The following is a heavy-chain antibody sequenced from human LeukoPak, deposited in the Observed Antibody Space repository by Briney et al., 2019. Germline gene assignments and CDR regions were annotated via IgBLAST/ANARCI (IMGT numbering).Heavy chain of an antibody. Sequence: ASVKVSCKASGYTFTGYFIRWVRQAPGQGLEWMGWINPNSGGTNYAQNFQGRVTMTGDTSINTAYMELSRLTSDDTAVYFCSRDRGYYDSGDYPTDYWGQGTLVTVSS. CDR3: SRDRGYYDSGDYPTDY. D-gene: IGHD3-10*01. V-gene: IGHV1-2*02. J-gene: IGHJ4*02. CDR1: GYTFTGYF. CDR2: INPNSGGT.